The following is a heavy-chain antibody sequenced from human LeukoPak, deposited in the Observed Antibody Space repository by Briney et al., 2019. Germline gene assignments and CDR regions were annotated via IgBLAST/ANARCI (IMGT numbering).Heavy chain of an antibody. CDR1: GFTFSAYS. CDR2: ISSNSNYI. V-gene: IGHV3-21*06. Sequence: TTGGSLRLSCAASGFTFSAYSMNWVRQAPGKGLEWVSTISSNSNYIYYADSVKGRFAISRDNARDSVSLQMDSLRAEDTAVYFCTRDLSARFPGGFDYWGQGILVTVSS. D-gene: IGHD3-10*01. J-gene: IGHJ4*02. CDR3: TRDLSARFPGGFDY.